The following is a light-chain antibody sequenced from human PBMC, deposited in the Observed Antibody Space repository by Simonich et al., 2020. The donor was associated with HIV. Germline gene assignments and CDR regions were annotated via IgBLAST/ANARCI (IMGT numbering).Light chain of an antibody. CDR1: QRVSRN. V-gene: IGKV3-15*01. Sequence: EIVMTQSPATLSVSPGDRATPACRASQRVSRNFAWYQQKPGQAPRLLIYGGSTRATGSPARFSGSGSGTEFTLTISSLQSEDFAVYYCQQYNNWWTFGQGTKVEIK. CDR3: QQYNNWWT. J-gene: IGKJ1*01. CDR2: GGS.